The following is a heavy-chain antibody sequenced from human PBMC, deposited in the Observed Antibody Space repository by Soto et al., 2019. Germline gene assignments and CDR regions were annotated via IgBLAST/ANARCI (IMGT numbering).Heavy chain of an antibody. V-gene: IGHV6-1*01. D-gene: IGHD2-2*01. CDR3: ARVNLGYCTSTSCLVYYYYGMDV. CDR1: GDSVSGNSVA. J-gene: IGHJ6*02. CDR2: TYYRSRWYN. Sequence: SQPLSLTCAISGDSVSGNSVAWSWIRQSPSRGLEWLGRTYYRSRWYNDYGVSVKSRITINPDTSKNQFSLQLNSVTPEDTAVYFCARVNLGYCTSTSCLVYYYYGMDVWGQGTTVTVSS.